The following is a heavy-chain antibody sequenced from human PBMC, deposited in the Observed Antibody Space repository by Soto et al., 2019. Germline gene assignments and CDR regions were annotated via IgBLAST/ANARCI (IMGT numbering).Heavy chain of an antibody. Sequence: ASVKVSCKASGDIFTSHYMHWLRQAPGQGLEWMGYIAPSVGSTAYAQEFQGRVTMTRDMSSSSVYMELCSLRSDDTAMYYCASEKGGFDIWGQGTVVTVSS. CDR2: IAPSVGST. CDR3: ASEKGGFDI. CDR1: GDIFTSHY. D-gene: IGHD2-15*01. V-gene: IGHV1-46*01. J-gene: IGHJ3*02.